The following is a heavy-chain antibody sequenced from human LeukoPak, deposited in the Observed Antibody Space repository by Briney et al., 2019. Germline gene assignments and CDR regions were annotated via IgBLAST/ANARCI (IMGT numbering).Heavy chain of an antibody. Sequence: ASVKASSEASGYTLTSYSIRSVPQAPGQGLEWMGWISAYNGNTNYAQKLQGRVTMTTDTSTGTAYMELRSLRSDDTAVYYCARVYNGGDWFDPWGQGTLVTVSS. CDR1: GYTLTSYS. J-gene: IGHJ5*02. V-gene: IGHV1-18*01. CDR3: ARVYNGGDWFDP. CDR2: ISAYNGNT. D-gene: IGHD1-14*01.